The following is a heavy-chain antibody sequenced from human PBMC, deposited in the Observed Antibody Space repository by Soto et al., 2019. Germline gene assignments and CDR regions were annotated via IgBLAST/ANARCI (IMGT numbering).Heavy chain of an antibody. CDR1: GGSFSGYY. V-gene: IGHV4-34*01. CDR2: INHSGST. Sequence: SETLSLTCAVYGGSFSGYYWSWIRQPPGKGLEWIGEINHSGSTNYNPSLKSRVTISVDTSKNQFSLKLGSVTAADTAVYYCARVWGGAFDIWGQGTMVTVSS. D-gene: IGHD3-10*01. CDR3: ARVWGGAFDI. J-gene: IGHJ3*02.